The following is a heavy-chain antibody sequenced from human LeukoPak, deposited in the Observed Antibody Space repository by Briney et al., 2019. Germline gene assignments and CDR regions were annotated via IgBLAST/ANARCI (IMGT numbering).Heavy chain of an antibody. D-gene: IGHD3-10*01. Sequence: GRSLRLSCAASGFTFSTYTMHWVRQAPGKGLEWVALLSPAGSTKYYADSVKGRFTISRDNSKNTLYLEMDSLRAEDTAVFYCATEKGGEAFDIWGQGTMVTVSS. CDR2: LSPAGSTK. J-gene: IGHJ3*02. CDR1: GFTFSTYT. V-gene: IGHV3-30*01. CDR3: ATEKGGEAFDI.